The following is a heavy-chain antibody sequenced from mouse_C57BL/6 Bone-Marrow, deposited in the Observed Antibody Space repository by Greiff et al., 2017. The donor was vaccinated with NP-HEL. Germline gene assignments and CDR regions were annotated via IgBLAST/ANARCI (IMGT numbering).Heavy chain of an antibody. CDR2: IYPRSGNT. J-gene: IGHJ4*01. Sequence: VQLQQSGAELARPGASVKLSCKASGYTFTSYGISWVKQRPGQGLEWIGEIYPRSGNTYYNEKFKGKATLTADKSSSTAYMELRSLTSEDSAVYFCARRDYYYAMDYWGQGTSGTVSS. CDR3: ARRDYYYAMDY. D-gene: IGHD2-4*01. V-gene: IGHV1-81*01. CDR1: GYTFTSYG.